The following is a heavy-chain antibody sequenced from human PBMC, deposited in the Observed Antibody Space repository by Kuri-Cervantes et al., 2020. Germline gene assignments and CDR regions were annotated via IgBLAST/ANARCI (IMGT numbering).Heavy chain of an antibody. CDR1: GFTFSDYG. J-gene: IGHJ4*02. V-gene: IGHV3-30*02. CDR2: VRHDGSDR. Sequence: GGSLRLSCAASGFTFSDYGMHWVRQAPGKGLEWVAFVRHDGSDRYYANSVKGRFTISRDNSKNTLYLQMNSLRAEDTAVYYCASSRGYYYDSSGLSYWGQGTLVTVSS. CDR3: ASSRGYYYDSSGLSY. D-gene: IGHD3-22*01.